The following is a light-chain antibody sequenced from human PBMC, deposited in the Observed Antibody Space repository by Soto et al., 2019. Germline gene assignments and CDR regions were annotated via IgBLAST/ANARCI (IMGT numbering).Light chain of an antibody. CDR1: SSNIGSYP. J-gene: IGLJ1*01. CDR2: SDD. CDR3: AAWDASLSGHV. V-gene: IGLV1-47*02. Sequence: QSVLTQSRSASGTPGQRVTISCYGSSSNIGSYPVYWYQQLPGTAPKLLINSDDQRPSGVPDRFSASKSGTSSSLAITGLRSEDEADYSCAAWDASLSGHVFGAGTKVTVL.